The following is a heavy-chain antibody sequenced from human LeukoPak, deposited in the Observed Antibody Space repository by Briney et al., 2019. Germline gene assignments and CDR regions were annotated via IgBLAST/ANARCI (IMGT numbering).Heavy chain of an antibody. CDR2: INHSGST. CDR1: GGSFSGYY. D-gene: IGHD6-13*01. Sequence: PSETLSLTCAVYGGSFSGYYWSWIRQPPGKGLEWIGEINHSGSTNYNPSLKSRVTISVDTSKNQFSLKLSSVTAADTAVYYCARGVSAAGHLFDYWGQGTLVTVSS. V-gene: IGHV4-34*01. CDR3: ARGVSAAGHLFDY. J-gene: IGHJ4*02.